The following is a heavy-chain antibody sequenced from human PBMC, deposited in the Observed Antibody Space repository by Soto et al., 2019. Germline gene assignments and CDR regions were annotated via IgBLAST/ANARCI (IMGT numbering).Heavy chain of an antibody. CDR1: GGSISVYY. D-gene: IGHD1-26*01. CDR3: ARGVGSSPPRY. J-gene: IGHJ4*02. Sequence: SETLSLTCTISGGSISVYYWSWIRQPPGQALEWIGYIYDSGSPYYNPSLRSRVIISADTSKNQISLKLTSATVADTAVYYCARGVGSSPPRYWGRGTLVTVSS. V-gene: IGHV4-59*01. CDR2: IYDSGSP.